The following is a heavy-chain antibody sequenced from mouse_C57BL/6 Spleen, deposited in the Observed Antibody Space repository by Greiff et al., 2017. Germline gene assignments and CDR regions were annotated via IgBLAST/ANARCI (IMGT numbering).Heavy chain of an antibody. CDR3: AREQLRLQYFDY. V-gene: IGHV1-82*01. CDR2: IYPGDGDT. Sequence: QVQLQQSGPELVKPGASVKISCKASGYAFSSSWMNWVKQRPGKGLEWIGRIYPGDGDTNYNGKFKGKATLTADKSSSTAYMQLSSLTSEDSAVYFCAREQLRLQYFDYWGQGTTLTVSS. D-gene: IGHD3-2*02. CDR1: GYAFSSSW. J-gene: IGHJ2*01.